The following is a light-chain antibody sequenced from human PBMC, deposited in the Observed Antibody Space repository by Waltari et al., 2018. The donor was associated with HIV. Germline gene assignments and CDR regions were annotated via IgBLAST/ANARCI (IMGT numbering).Light chain of an antibody. CDR3: SSYTSSSALYVV. J-gene: IGLJ2*01. V-gene: IGLV2-14*03. CDR1: SSDVGGYNS. CDR2: DVS. Sequence: QSALTQPASVSGSPGPSITLSCTGTSSDVGGYNSVSWSQQHPGKAPKLMIYDVSNRPSGVSNRFSGSKSGNTASLTISGLQAEDEADYYCSSYTSSSALYVVFGGGTKLTVL.